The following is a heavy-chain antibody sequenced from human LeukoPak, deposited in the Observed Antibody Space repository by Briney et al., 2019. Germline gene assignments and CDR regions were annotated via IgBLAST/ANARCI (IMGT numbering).Heavy chain of an antibody. Sequence: SETLSPTCAVSGGSISSSNWWSWVRQPPGKGLEWIGEIYHSGSTNYNPSLKSRVTISVDKSKNQFSLKLSSVTAADTAVYYCARVFRAGSSWYQHYYYYMDVWGKGTTVTVSS. CDR1: GGSISSSNW. V-gene: IGHV4-4*02. D-gene: IGHD6-13*01. J-gene: IGHJ6*03. CDR3: ARVFRAGSSWYQHYYYYMDV. CDR2: IYHSGST.